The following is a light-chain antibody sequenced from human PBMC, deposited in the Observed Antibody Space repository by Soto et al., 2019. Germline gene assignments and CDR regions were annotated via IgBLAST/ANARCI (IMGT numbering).Light chain of an antibody. CDR2: AAS. Sequence: DIQMTQSPSSLSASVGDRVTITCQASQDISNYLNWYQQKPGKAPKLLIYAASNLETGVPSRFSGSGSGTDFSLNISSLQPEDIATYYCQQYDNLPPGTFGQGTNLEIK. J-gene: IGKJ2*02. V-gene: IGKV1-33*01. CDR1: QDISNY. CDR3: QQYDNLPPGT.